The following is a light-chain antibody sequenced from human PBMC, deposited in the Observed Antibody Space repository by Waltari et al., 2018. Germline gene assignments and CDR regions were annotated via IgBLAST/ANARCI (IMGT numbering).Light chain of an antibody. V-gene: IGLV1-44*01. CDR3: AAWDDILDGYV. CDR2: NNS. CDR1: NSNVGSKT. Sequence: QSVLTQPPSASGTPGQRVTISCSGSNSNVGSKTVTWFQHVPGTAPKLLMYNNSRRPAGVPDRFSGSKSGTSASLAISGLQSADEAEYYCAAWDDILDGYVFGPGTKVTVL. J-gene: IGLJ1*01.